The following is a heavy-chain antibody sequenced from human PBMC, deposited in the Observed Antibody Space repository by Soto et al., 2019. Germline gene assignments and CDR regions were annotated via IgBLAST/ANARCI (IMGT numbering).Heavy chain of an antibody. CDR2: ISYDGSNK. Sequence: QVQLVESGGGVVQPGRSLRLSCAVSGFTFSSYAMHWVRQAPGKGLEWVAVISYDGSNKYYADSVKGRFTISRDNSKNTLYLQMNSLRAEDTAVYYCARDKHDYGDYWWYFDYWGQGTLVTVSS. CDR1: GFTFSSYA. CDR3: ARDKHDYGDYWWYFDY. D-gene: IGHD4-17*01. J-gene: IGHJ4*02. V-gene: IGHV3-30-3*01.